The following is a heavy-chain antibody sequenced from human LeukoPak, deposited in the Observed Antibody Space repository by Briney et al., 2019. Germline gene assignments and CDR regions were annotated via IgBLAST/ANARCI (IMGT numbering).Heavy chain of an antibody. CDR1: GFTFSDHY. CDR2: ISGSSSGI. D-gene: IGHD1-26*01. CDR3: ARGLRGATNAFDI. V-gene: IGHV3-11*01. Sequence: GGSLRLSCAVSGFTFSDHYMSWIRQAPGNGLELVSYISGSSSGIYSADSVRVRFTISRDNAKNSLYLQMKSLSAEDPAVYYCARGLRGATNAFDIWGQGTMVTVSS. J-gene: IGHJ3*02.